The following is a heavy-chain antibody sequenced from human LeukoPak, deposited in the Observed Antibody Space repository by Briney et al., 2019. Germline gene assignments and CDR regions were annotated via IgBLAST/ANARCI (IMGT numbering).Heavy chain of an antibody. D-gene: IGHD1-1*01. V-gene: IGHV3-23*01. Sequence: GGSLRLSCAAAGFTFSSYAMSWVRQAPGKGLEWVSAISGSGGSTYYADSVKGRFTISTDNSKNTLYLPMNSLRAEDTAVYYCAKGPSRRDRNALDDYWGQGTLVTVSS. CDR1: GFTFSSYA. J-gene: IGHJ4*02. CDR2: ISGSGGST. CDR3: AKGPSRRDRNALDDY.